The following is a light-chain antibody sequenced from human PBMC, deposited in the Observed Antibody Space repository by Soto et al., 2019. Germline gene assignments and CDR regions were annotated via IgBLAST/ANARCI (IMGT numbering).Light chain of an antibody. CDR1: SRDVGAYNY. V-gene: IGLV2-14*01. CDR2: QVT. CDR3: SSNTAKFTYV. Sequence: QSALTQPASVSGSPGQSITISCTGTSRDVGAYNYVSWYQHHPGKAPKLLIYQVTYRPSGVSTRFAGSKSGNTASLTISGLQAEDEADYYCSSNTAKFTYVFGTGTKGTVL. J-gene: IGLJ1*01.